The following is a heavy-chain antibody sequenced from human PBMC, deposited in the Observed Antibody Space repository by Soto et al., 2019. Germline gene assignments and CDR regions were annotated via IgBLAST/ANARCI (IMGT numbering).Heavy chain of an antibody. V-gene: IGHV1-2*04. Sequence: ASVKVSCKASGYTFTGYYMHWVRQAPGQGLEWMGWINPNSGGTNYAQKFQGWVTMTRDTSISTAYMELSRLRSDDTAVYYCARDSGSYSKSWNYYYYYGMDVWGQGTTVTVS. CDR3: ARDSGSYSKSWNYYYYYGMDV. CDR1: GYTFTGYY. CDR2: INPNSGGT. D-gene: IGHD1-26*01. J-gene: IGHJ6*02.